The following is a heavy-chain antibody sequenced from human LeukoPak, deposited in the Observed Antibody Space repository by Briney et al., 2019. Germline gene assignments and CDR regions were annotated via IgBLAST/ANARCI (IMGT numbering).Heavy chain of an antibody. Sequence: SHTLSLTCAISGDSLSSYSATWNWIRQSPLRGLEWLGRTFYRSQWNNDYAASVTRRIDINAETSKNLFSLQLKSVTPEDTAVYYCARGRGSSADFDYWDQGTLVTVSS. CDR1: GDSLSSYSAT. J-gene: IGHJ4*02. CDR2: TFYRSQWNN. D-gene: IGHD6-6*01. CDR3: ARGRGSSADFDY. V-gene: IGHV6-1*01.